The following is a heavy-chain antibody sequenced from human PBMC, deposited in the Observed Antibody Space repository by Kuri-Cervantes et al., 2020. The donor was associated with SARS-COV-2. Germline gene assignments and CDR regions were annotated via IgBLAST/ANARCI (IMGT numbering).Heavy chain of an antibody. Sequence: ASVKVSCKASGYTFTGYYMHWVRQAPGQGLEWMGWNNPNSGGTNYAQKLQGRVTMTRDTSISTAYMELSRLRAGDTAVYYCARPPADYYYMDFWGKGTTVTVSS. J-gene: IGHJ6*03. CDR2: NNPNSGGT. CDR1: GYTFTGYY. CDR3: ARPPADYYYMDF. V-gene: IGHV1-2*02.